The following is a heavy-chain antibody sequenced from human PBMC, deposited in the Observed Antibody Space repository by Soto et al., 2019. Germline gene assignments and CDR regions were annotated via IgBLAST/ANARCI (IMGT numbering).Heavy chain of an antibody. CDR1: GDSINSRY. J-gene: IGHJ4*02. CDR3: VRQRGNYFDF. V-gene: IGHV4-59*11. Sequence: SETLSLTCSVSGDSINSRYWSWIRQPPGKGLEWIGYIDYVGSTNYAPSLQSRVTMSVDTSKDQVSLKLRYVTAADTAVYYCVRQRGNYFDFWGQGTLVTVS. D-gene: IGHD3-10*01. CDR2: IDYVGST.